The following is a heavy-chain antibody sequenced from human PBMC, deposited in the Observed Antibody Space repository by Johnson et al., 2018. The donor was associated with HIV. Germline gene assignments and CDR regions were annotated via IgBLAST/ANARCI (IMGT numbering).Heavy chain of an antibody. CDR2: ISWNSGSI. D-gene: IGHD6-19*01. J-gene: IGHJ3*02. CDR1: GFTFSSYD. V-gene: IGHV3-9*01. CDR3: AKDIASGYTNGGTLDI. Sequence: VQLVESGGGLVQPGGSLRLSCAASGFTFSSYDMHWVRQATGKGLEWVSGISWNSGSIGNADSVKGRFTISRDNAKNSLYLQMNSLRAEDTALYYCAKDIASGYTNGGTLDIWGQGTMVTVSS.